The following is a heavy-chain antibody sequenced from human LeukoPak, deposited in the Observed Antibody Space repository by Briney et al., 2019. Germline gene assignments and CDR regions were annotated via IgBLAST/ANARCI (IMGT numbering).Heavy chain of an antibody. Sequence: SETLSLTRTVSGGSISSGDYYWSWIRQPPGEGLEWIGYIYFSGSTYYNPSLKSRVTISVDTSKNQLSLKLSSVTAADTAVYYCARLGGATVTTHNFDYWGQGTLVTVSS. CDR1: GGSISSGDYY. CDR2: IYFSGST. D-gene: IGHD4-17*01. J-gene: IGHJ4*02. V-gene: IGHV4-30-4*08. CDR3: ARLGGATVTTHNFDY.